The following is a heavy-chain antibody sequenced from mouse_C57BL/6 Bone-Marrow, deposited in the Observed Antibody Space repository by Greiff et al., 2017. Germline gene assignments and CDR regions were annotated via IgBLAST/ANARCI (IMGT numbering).Heavy chain of an antibody. D-gene: IGHD1-1*01. CDR3: ASPLYYYGSSYSYWYFDV. J-gene: IGHJ1*03. CDR2: ISGGGGNT. V-gene: IGHV5-9*01. CDR1: GFTFSSYT. Sequence: EVKLMESGGGLVKPGGSLKLSCAASGFTFSSYTMSWVRQTPEKRLEWVATISGGGGNTYYPDSVKGRFTISRDNAKNTLYLQMSSLRSEDTALYYCASPLYYYGSSYSYWYFDVWGTGTTVTVSS.